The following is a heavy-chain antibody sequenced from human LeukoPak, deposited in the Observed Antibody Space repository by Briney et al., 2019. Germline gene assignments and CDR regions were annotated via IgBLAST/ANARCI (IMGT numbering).Heavy chain of an antibody. CDR3: ARRGYYDSVKWFDP. CDR2: IYHSGST. D-gene: IGHD3-3*01. Sequence: SETLSLTCAVSGYSISSGYYWGWIRQPPGKGLEWIGSIYHSGSTYYDPSLKCRVTISVDTSKNQFSLKLSSVTAADTAVYYCARRGYYDSVKWFDPWGQGTLVTVSS. V-gene: IGHV4-38-2*01. J-gene: IGHJ5*02. CDR1: GYSISSGYY.